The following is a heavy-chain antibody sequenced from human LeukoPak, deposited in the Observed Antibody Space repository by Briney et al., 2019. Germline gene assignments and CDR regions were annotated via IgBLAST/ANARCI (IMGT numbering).Heavy chain of an antibody. Sequence: GGSLRLSCAASGFTFSSYTMNWVRQAPGKGLEWVAFIRYDGNTKYYADSVKGRFTISRDNSKNTLYLQMNSLIPEDTAVYYCAKAHSTSWGYFDYWGKGTLVTVSS. D-gene: IGHD2-2*01. CDR1: GFTFSSYT. J-gene: IGHJ4*02. V-gene: IGHV3-30*02. CDR2: IRYDGNTK. CDR3: AKAHSTSWGYFDY.